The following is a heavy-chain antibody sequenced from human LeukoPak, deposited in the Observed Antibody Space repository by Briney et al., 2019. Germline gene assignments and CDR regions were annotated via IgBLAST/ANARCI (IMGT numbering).Heavy chain of an antibody. Sequence: SQTLSLTCTVSGGSISSGGYYWSWIRQHPGKGLEWIGYIYYSGSTYYNPSLKSRVTISADTSKNQFSLKLSSVTAADTAVYYCARGAPYYDFWSGYYASWHPLPDYWGQGTLVTVSS. CDR2: IYYSGST. CDR3: ARGAPYYDFWSGYYASWHPLPDY. D-gene: IGHD3-3*01. CDR1: GGSISSGGYY. J-gene: IGHJ4*02. V-gene: IGHV4-31*03.